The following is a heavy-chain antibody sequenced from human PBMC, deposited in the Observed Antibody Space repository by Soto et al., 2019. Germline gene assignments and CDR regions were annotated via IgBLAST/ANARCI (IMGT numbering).Heavy chain of an antibody. Sequence: GGSLRLSCAASGFTFSSYAMHWVRQAPGKGLEWVAVISYDGSNKYYADSVKGRFTISRDNSKNTLYLQMNSLRAEDTAAYYYARDRQTPTRYYDFWSGPPPDYYYYGMDVWGQGTTVTVSS. V-gene: IGHV3-30-3*01. J-gene: IGHJ6*02. CDR3: ARDRQTPTRYYDFWSGPPPDYYYYGMDV. CDR1: GFTFSSYA. CDR2: ISYDGSNK. D-gene: IGHD3-3*01.